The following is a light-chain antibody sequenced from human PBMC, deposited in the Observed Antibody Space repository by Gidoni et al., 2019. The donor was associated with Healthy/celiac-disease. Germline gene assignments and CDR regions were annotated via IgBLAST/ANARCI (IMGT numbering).Light chain of an antibody. CDR3: QQANSWT. CDR2: AAS. Sequence: DIHMTQSPSSVSASVGDRVTITCWASQGIISWLAWYKQKPGKAPKLLIYAASSLQSGVTSRFSGSGTGTDFTLTISSLQHEDFENYYCQQANSWTFGQGTKVEIK. V-gene: IGKV1-12*01. CDR1: QGIISW. J-gene: IGKJ1*01.